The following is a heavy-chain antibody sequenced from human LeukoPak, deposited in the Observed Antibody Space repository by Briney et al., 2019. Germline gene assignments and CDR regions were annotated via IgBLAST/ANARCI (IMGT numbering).Heavy chain of an antibody. V-gene: IGHV1-3*04. CDR2: INTGNGNT. J-gene: IGHJ4*02. Sequence: ASVKVSCKASGYTFTTYGIHWVRQAPGQRLEWMGWINTGNGNTKYSQKFQARVTITRDTSATTAYMELSSLRSEDTAVYYCARVMGYSSSSPFDYWGQGTLVTVSS. D-gene: IGHD6-6*01. CDR1: GYTFTTYG. CDR3: ARVMGYSSSSPFDY.